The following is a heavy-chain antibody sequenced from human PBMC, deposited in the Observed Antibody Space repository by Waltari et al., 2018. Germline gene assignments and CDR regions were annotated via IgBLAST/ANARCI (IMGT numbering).Heavy chain of an antibody. CDR2: IYYSGST. Sequence: QVQLQESGPGLVKPSETLSLTCTVSGGSISSYYWSWIRQPPGKGLEWIGYIYYSGSTNYNPSLKSRVTISVDTSKNQFSLKLSSVTAADTAVYYCARDRHSSGWYSVDAFDIWGQGTMVTVSS. V-gene: IGHV4-59*01. CDR3: ARDRHSSGWYSVDAFDI. CDR1: GGSISSYY. J-gene: IGHJ3*02. D-gene: IGHD6-19*01.